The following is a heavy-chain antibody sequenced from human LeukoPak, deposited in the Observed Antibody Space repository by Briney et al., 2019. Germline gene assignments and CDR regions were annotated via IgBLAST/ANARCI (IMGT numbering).Heavy chain of an antibody. CDR3: ARDASAYYYDSSGYRFDC. J-gene: IGHJ4*02. V-gene: IGHV1-69*05. D-gene: IGHD3-22*01. Sequence: SVKVSCKASGGTFSSYAISWVRQAPGQGLEWMGRIIPIFGTANYAQKFQGRVTITTDESTSTAYMELSSLRSEDTAVYYCARDASAYYYDSSGYRFDCWGQGTLVTVSS. CDR2: IIPIFGTA. CDR1: GGTFSSYA.